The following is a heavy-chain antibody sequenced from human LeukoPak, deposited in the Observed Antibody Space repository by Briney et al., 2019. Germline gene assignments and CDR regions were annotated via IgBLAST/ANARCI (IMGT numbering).Heavy chain of an antibody. CDR3: ARMNWNYIYAFDI. D-gene: IGHD1-7*01. J-gene: IGHJ3*02. V-gene: IGHV4-39*07. CDR2: IYYSGRT. Sequence: PSETLSLTCSVSGGSISSSNYYWAWIRQPPGKGLEWIGSIYYSGRTYYNPSLKSRVTISVDTFKNQFSLRLSSVTAADTAVYYCARMNWNYIYAFDIWGQGTMATVSS. CDR1: GGSISSSNYY.